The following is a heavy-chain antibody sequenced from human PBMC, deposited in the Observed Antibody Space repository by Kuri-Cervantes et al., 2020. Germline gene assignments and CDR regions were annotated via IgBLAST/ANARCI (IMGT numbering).Heavy chain of an antibody. V-gene: IGHV1-46*01. Sequence: ASVKVSCKTSGYTFTTYYIHCVRQAPGQGLEWMGVIDPRGGTTVYAQKFQDRVTMTRDTSTTTVYMELSSLKSEDTAVYYCARGALAMGPSYFDSWGQGTLVTVSS. CDR2: IDPRGGTT. D-gene: IGHD6-19*01. CDR1: GYTFTTYY. J-gene: IGHJ4*02. CDR3: ARGALAMGPSYFDS.